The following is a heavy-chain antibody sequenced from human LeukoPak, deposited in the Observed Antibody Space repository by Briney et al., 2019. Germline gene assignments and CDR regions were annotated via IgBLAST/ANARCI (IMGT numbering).Heavy chain of an antibody. CDR3: VRSPIGASAY. V-gene: IGHV1-2*02. Sequence: GASVKVSCTPSVYTSTDSYIHWVRQAPGVGLQWMGWISPNNGDTKYAEDFQDRVTMTRDTSISTAYMELTGLTPDDTAVYYCVRSPIGASAYWGRGTLVTVSS. J-gene: IGHJ4*02. CDR2: ISPNNGDT. CDR1: VYTSTDSY. D-gene: IGHD3-10*01.